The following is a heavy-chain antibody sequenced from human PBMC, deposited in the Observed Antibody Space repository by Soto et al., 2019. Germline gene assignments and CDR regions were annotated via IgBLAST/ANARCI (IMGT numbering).Heavy chain of an antibody. CDR2: IWYDGSNK. V-gene: IGHV3-33*01. Sequence: QVQLVESGGGVVQPGRSLRLSCAASGFTFSSYGMHWVRQAPGKGLEWVAVIWYDGSNKYYADSVKGRFTISRDNSKNTLYLQMNSLRAEDTAVYYCARGRSSGWLGFDYWGQGPLVTVSS. J-gene: IGHJ4*02. CDR1: GFTFSSYG. D-gene: IGHD6-19*01. CDR3: ARGRSSGWLGFDY.